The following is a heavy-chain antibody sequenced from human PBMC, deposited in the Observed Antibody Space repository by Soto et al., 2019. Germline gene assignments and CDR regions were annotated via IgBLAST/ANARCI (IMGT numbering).Heavy chain of an antibody. D-gene: IGHD3-9*01. CDR3: ARDHYDILTGYHYYYGMDV. V-gene: IGHV3-53*01. CDR1: GFTVSSNY. CDR2: IYSGGST. Sequence: GGSLRLSCAASGFTVSSNYMSWVRQAPGKGLGWVSVIYSGGSTYYADSVKGRFTISRDNSKNTLYLQMNSLRAEDTAVYYCARDHYDILTGYHYYYGMDVWGQGTTVTVSS. J-gene: IGHJ6*02.